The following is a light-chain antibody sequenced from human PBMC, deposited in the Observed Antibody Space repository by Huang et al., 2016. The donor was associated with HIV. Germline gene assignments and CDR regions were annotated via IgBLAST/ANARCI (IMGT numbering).Light chain of an antibody. CDR1: QDISDH. Sequence: DIQMTQSPSSLSASVGDTVTITCQASQDISDHLNWYQQKPGKAPKLVIYDASNLEGGVPVRISGGGSGTHFTLTISSLQPEDIGTYYCQQYHNLKTFGGGTKVEI. J-gene: IGKJ4*01. CDR3: QQYHNLKT. CDR2: DAS. V-gene: IGKV1-33*01.